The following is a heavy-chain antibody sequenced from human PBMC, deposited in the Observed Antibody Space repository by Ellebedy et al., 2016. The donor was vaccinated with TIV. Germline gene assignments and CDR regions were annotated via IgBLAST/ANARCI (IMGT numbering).Heavy chain of an antibody. V-gene: IGHV3-23*01. Sequence: GESLKISCAASGFTFSSYAMSWVRQAPGKGLEWVSAISGSGGSTYYADAVKGRFTISRDNSKNTLYLHMKSLRAEDTAVSYCARPWVEMATIGDAFDIWGQGTMVTVSS. CDR2: ISGSGGST. J-gene: IGHJ3*02. D-gene: IGHD5-24*01. CDR1: GFTFSSYA. CDR3: ARPWVEMATIGDAFDI.